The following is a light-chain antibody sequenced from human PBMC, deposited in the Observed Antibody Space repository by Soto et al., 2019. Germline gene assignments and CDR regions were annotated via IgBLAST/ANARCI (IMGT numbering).Light chain of an antibody. J-gene: IGKJ1*01. V-gene: IGKV3-15*01. CDR3: QQYNSWPPT. CDR1: QSVNSA. Sequence: EKVMTQSPATLSVYKGERATLSCRASQSVNSALAWYQQKPGQVPRLLIYGASTRATGIPARFSGSGSGTEFTLTISSLQSEDFAVYYCQQYNSWPPTFGQGTKVDIK. CDR2: GAS.